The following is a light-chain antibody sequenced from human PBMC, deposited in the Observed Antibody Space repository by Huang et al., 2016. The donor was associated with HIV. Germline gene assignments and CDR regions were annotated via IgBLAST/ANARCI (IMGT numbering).Light chain of an antibody. CDR1: QNVSTN. CDR3: QQYNNWPSA. V-gene: IGKV3-15*01. CDR2: DAS. J-gene: IGKJ4*01. Sequence: ERVMTQSPVTLSVSPGKRATLFCRASQNVSTNLAWYQQKLGQAPRLLFYDASTRAADIPARFSGSGSGTEFTLTISSLQSEDLAVYYCQQYNNWPSAFGGGTKLEIK.